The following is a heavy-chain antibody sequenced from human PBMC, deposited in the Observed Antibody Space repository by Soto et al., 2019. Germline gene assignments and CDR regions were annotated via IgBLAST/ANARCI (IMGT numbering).Heavy chain of an antibody. V-gene: IGHV3-7*01. CDR3: VREGSVDCRGTFCRNFYMDV. CDR1: GFSFTNYW. D-gene: IGHD2-15*01. Sequence: GGSLRLSCAASGFSFTNYWMTWVRQAPGKGLEWVANIKEDGSEKYYVASVKGRFTISRDNAKNSLNLQMNSLRAEDTAVYFCVREGSVDCRGTFCRNFYMDVWGKGTMVTVSS. CDR2: IKEDGSEK. J-gene: IGHJ6*03.